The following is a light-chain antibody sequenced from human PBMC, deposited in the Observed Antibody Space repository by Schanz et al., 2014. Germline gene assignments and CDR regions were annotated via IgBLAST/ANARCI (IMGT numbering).Light chain of an antibody. J-gene: IGKJ1*01. CDR1: QSVSSSY. CDR2: GAS. Sequence: EIVLRQSPGTLSLSPGERATLSCRASQSVSSSYLAWYQQKPGQAPRLLIYGASSRATGIPARFTGSGSGTEFNLSISSLQSEDFAVYYCQHYNNWPPVWTFGQGTKVEFK. CDR3: QHYNNWPPVWT. V-gene: IGKV3D-15*01.